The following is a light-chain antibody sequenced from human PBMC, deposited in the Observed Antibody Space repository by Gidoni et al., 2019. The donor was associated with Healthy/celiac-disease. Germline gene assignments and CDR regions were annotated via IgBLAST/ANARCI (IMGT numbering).Light chain of an antibody. CDR2: AAS. J-gene: IGKJ4*01. V-gene: IGKV1-39*01. CDR1: QSISSY. CDR3: QQSYSTPN. Sequence: DIQMTQSPSSLSASVGDRVTITCRASQSISSYLNWYQQKPGKAPKLLIYAASSLQSGVPSRFSGSGSGTDFTLTISSLQPEDFATCYCQQSYSTPNFGGGTKVEIK.